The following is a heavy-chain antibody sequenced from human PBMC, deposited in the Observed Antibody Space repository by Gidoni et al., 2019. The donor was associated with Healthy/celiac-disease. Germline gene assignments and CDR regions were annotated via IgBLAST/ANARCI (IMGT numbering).Heavy chain of an antibody. J-gene: IGHJ4*02. CDR1: GFTFSSYG. V-gene: IGHV3-30*18. D-gene: IGHD3-22*01. CDR2: ISYDGSNK. Sequence: QLVESGGGVVQPGRSLRLSCAASGFTFSSYGMHWVRQAPGKGLEWVAVISYDGSNKYYADSVKGRFTISRDNSKNTLYLQMNSLRAEDTAVYYCAKDLISYYDSSGPWYYWGQGTLVTVSS. CDR3: AKDLISYYDSSGPWYY.